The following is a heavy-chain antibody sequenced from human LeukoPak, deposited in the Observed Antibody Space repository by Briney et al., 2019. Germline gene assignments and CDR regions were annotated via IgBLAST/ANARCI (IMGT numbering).Heavy chain of an antibody. D-gene: IGHD3-10*01. V-gene: IGHV1-69*04. J-gene: IGHJ4*02. Sequence: SVKVSCKASGGTFSSYAISWVRQAPGQGLEWMGRIIPILGIANYAQKFQGRVTITADKSTSTAYMELSSLRSEDTAVYYCARDEVRRARTYYYGSGTSGWGQGTLVTVSS. CDR2: IIPILGIA. CDR3: ARDEVRRARTYYYGSGTSG. CDR1: GGTFSSYA.